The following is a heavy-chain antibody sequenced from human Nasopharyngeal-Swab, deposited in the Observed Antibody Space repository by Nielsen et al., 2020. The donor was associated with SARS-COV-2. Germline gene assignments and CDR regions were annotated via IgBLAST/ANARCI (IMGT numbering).Heavy chain of an antibody. CDR1: GFTFSSYA. CDR3: AKDDRRSQWLVDYYYGMDV. V-gene: IGHV3-23*01. D-gene: IGHD6-19*01. Sequence: GESLKISCAASGFTFSSYAMSWVRQAPGKGLEWVSAISGSGGSTYYADSVKGRFTISRDNSKNTLYLQMNSLRAEDTAVCYCAKDDRRSQWLVDYYYGMDVWGQGTTVTVSS. J-gene: IGHJ6*02. CDR2: ISGSGGST.